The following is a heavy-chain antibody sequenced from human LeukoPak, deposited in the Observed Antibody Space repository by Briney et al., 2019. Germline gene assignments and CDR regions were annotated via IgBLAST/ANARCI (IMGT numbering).Heavy chain of an antibody. D-gene: IGHD2-15*01. J-gene: IGHJ4*02. CDR3: ARGGSVVVAAPWIRHFDY. CDR1: GSTFSSYA. Sequence: ASVKVSCKASGSTFSSYAISWVRQAPGQGLEWMGGIIPIFGTANYAQKFQGRVTITADESTSTAYMELSSLRSEDTAVYYCARGGSVVVAAPWIRHFDYWGQGTLVTVSS. CDR2: IIPIFGTA. V-gene: IGHV1-69*13.